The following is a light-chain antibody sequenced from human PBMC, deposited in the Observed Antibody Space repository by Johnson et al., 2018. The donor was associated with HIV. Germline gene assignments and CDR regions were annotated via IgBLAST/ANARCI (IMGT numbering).Light chain of an antibody. CDR1: SSNIGNNY. J-gene: IGLJ1*01. CDR3: GTWDSSLSAGV. CDR2: DNN. V-gene: IGLV1-51*01. Sequence: QPLLTQPPSVSAAPGQKVTISCSGSSSNIGNNYVSWYQQLPGTAPRIVTYDNNKLPSGIPDRFSGSKSGTSATLGITGLQTGDEADYYCGTWDSSLSAGVFGTGTKVTVL.